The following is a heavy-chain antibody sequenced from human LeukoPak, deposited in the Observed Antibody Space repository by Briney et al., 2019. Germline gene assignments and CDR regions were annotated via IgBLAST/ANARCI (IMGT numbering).Heavy chain of an antibody. CDR1: GFTFSSYS. J-gene: IGHJ5*02. V-gene: IGHV3-21*01. CDR2: ISSSSSYI. D-gene: IGHD2-21*01. Sequence: GGSLRLSCAASGFTFSSYSMNWVRQAPGKGLEWVSSISSSSSYIYYADSVKRRFTISRDNAKNSLYLQMNSLRAEDTAVYYCARDSHSFGFDPWGQGTLVTVSS. CDR3: ARDSHSFGFDP.